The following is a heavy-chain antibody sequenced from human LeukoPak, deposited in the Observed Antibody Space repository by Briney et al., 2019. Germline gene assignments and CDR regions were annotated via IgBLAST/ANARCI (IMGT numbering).Heavy chain of an antibody. D-gene: IGHD1-26*01. Sequence: GASVKVSCKASGYTFTGYYMHWVRQAPGQGLEWMGWISACNGNTNYAQKLQGRVTMTTDTSTSTAYMELRSLRSDDTAVYYCARGKRETYFDYWGQGTLVTVSS. CDR3: ARGKRETYFDY. V-gene: IGHV1-18*04. J-gene: IGHJ4*02. CDR1: GYTFTGYY. CDR2: ISACNGNT.